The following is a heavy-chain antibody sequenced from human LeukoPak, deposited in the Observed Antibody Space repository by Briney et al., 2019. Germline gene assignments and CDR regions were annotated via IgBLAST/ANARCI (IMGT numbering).Heavy chain of an antibody. V-gene: IGHV1-24*01. J-gene: IGHJ4*02. CDR1: GFTFSNYA. D-gene: IGHD6-19*01. CDR2: FDPEDGET. Sequence: PGGSLRLSCAASGFTFSNYAMSWVRQAPGKGLEWMGGFDPEDGETIYAQKFQGRVTMTEDTSTDTAYMELSSLRSEDTAVYYCARSLDSGLYWGQGTLVTVSS. CDR3: ARSLDSGLY.